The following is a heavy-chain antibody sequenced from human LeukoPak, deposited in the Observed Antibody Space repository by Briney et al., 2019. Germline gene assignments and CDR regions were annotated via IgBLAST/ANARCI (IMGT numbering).Heavy chain of an antibody. CDR1: GFTFSSYG. CDR2: IRYDGSNK. Sequence: GGSLRLSCAASGFTFSSYGMHWVRQAPGKGLEWVAFIRYDGSNKYYADSVKGRFTISRDNAAKSFYLQMNSLRVDDTAVYYCVRTAGRDGGPNWGQGNLVTVSS. D-gene: IGHD2-21*02. V-gene: IGHV3-30*02. J-gene: IGHJ4*02. CDR3: VRTAGRDGGPN.